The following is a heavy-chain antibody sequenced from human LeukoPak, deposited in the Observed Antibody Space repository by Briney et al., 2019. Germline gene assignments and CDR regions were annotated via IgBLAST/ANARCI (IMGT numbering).Heavy chain of an antibody. D-gene: IGHD1-26*01. J-gene: IGHJ5*02. CDR1: GFIFHDSV. V-gene: IGHV3-9*03. CDR2: VSKKSDYM. Sequence: GGSLRLSCAASGFIFHDSVMHWVRQAPGKGLEWVSGVSKKSDYMAYADSVKGRFTISRDNAKNSLYLQMNSLRDDDMALYYCARGNSGSYSQDWFDPWGQGTLVTVSS. CDR3: ARGNSGSYSQDWFDP.